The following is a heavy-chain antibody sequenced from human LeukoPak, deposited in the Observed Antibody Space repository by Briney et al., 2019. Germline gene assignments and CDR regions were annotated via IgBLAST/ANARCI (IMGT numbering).Heavy chain of an antibody. CDR3: ARELYQSDLRSTSPNYAFDI. J-gene: IGHJ3*02. V-gene: IGHV4-59*01. CDR2: IYYSGST. CDR1: GGAISSYY. D-gene: IGHD2-2*01. Sequence: PSETLSLTCTVSGGAISSYYWSWIRQPPGKGLEWIGYIYYSGSTNYNPSLKSRVTISVDTSKNQFSLKLSSVTAADTAVYYCARELYQSDLRSTSPNYAFDIWGQGTMVTVSS.